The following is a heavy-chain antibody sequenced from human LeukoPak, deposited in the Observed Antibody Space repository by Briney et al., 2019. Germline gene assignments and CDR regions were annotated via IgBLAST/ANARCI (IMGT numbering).Heavy chain of an antibody. V-gene: IGHV3-15*01. J-gene: IGHJ4*02. D-gene: IGHD3-9*01. CDR1: GFTFSNAW. CDR2: IKSKTDGGTT. Sequence: AGGSLRLSCAASGFTFSNAWMSWVRQAPGKGLEWVGRIKSKTDGGTTDYAAPVKGRFTISRDDSKNTLYLQMNSLKTEDTAVYYCTTDSPLTYYDILTYFDYWGQGTLVTVSS. CDR3: TTDSPLTYYDILTYFDY.